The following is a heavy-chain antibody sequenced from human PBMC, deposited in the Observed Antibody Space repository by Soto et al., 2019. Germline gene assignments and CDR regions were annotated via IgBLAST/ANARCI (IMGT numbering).Heavy chain of an antibody. CDR3: ASTHIVVVTDAFDI. D-gene: IGHD2-21*02. Sequence: PXETLSLTGPVSGGSISSYYWSWIRQPPGKGLEWIGYIYYSGTTNYNPSLKSRVTISVDTSKNQFSLKRSSVTAADTAVYYCASTHIVVVTDAFDIWGQGKMVT. V-gene: IGHV4-59*01. J-gene: IGHJ3*02. CDR1: GGSISSYY. CDR2: IYYSGTT.